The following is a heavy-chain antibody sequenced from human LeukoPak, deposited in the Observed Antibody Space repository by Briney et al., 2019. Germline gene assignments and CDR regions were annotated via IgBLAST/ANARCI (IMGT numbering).Heavy chain of an antibody. CDR2: LSSDGGNR. CDR3: ARRGYSYALGYYFDY. D-gene: IGHD5-18*01. Sequence: PGRSLRLSCAASGFTFSSYAMHWVRRAPGKALEWVATLSSDGGNRYYSDSVKGRFTISRDNSKNTLYLQMNSLRAEDTAVYYCARRGYSYALGYYFDYWGQGTLVTVSS. CDR1: GFTFSSYA. V-gene: IGHV3-30-3*01. J-gene: IGHJ4*02.